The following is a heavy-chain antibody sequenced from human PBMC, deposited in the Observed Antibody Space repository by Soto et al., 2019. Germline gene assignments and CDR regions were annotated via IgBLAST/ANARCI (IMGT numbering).Heavy chain of an antibody. CDR1: GYTLTELS. D-gene: IGHD3-9*01. J-gene: IGHJ5*02. V-gene: IGHV1-24*01. Sequence: ASVKVSCKVSGYTLTELSMHWVRQAPGKGLEWMGGFDPEDGETIYAQKFQGRVTMTEDTSTDTAYMELSSLRSEDTAVYYCATAALHILFASPGGCFDPWGQATLVTGSS. CDR3: ATAALHILFASPGGCFDP. CDR2: FDPEDGET.